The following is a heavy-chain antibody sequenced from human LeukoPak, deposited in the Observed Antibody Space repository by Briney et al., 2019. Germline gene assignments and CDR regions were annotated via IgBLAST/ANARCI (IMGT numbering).Heavy chain of an antibody. J-gene: IGHJ4*02. CDR3: ARDSERYSGYLIDY. D-gene: IGHD5-12*01. CDR2: INPSGGST. V-gene: IGHV1-46*01. CDR1: GYTFSSYY. Sequence: ASVKVSCKASGYTFSSYYMHWVRQAPGQGLEWMGIINPSGGSTSYAQKFQGRVTMTRDTSTSTAYMELRSLRSDDTAVYYCARDSERYSGYLIDYWGQGTLVTVSS.